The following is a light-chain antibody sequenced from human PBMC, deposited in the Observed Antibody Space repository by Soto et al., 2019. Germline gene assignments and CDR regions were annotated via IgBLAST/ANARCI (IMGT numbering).Light chain of an antibody. V-gene: IGKV3-20*01. CDR2: DAS. CDR3: QHYAMSPPFT. Sequence: EIVLTQSPGTLSLSPGERATLSCRASQSVSSSYLGWYQQKPGQAPRLLIYDASSRATGVPDRFSGGGSGTDFTLTISRLEPEDFAVYYCQHYAMSPPFTFGPGTKVDIK. J-gene: IGKJ3*01. CDR1: QSVSSSY.